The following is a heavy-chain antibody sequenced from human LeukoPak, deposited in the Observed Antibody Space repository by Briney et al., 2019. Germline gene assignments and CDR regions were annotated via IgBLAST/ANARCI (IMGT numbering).Heavy chain of an antibody. V-gene: IGHV4-39*07. Sequence: SETLSLTCTVSGGSISSSSYYWGWIRQPPEKGLEWIGSIYYSGSTYYNPSLKSRVTISVDTSKNQFSLKLSSVTAADTAVYYCARVYGDLLDYWGQGTLVTVSS. J-gene: IGHJ4*02. CDR3: ARVYGDLLDY. CDR2: IYYSGST. D-gene: IGHD4-17*01. CDR1: GGSISSSSYY.